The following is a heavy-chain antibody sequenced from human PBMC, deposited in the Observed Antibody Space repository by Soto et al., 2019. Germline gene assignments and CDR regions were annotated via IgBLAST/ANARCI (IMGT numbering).Heavy chain of an antibody. J-gene: IGHJ4*02. CDR2: IYYSGGT. CDR1: GVSISRGGSGGYY. V-gene: IGHV4-31*03. Sequence: TLSLTCPVSGVSISRGGSGGYYWSWIRQHPGKGLEWIGYIYYSGGTYYNPSLKSRVTISADTSKNQFSLKLSPDDTAVYYCGRGRSGQIVVFYWGQGTPVTVS. D-gene: IGHD1-26*01. CDR3: GRGRSGQIVVFY.